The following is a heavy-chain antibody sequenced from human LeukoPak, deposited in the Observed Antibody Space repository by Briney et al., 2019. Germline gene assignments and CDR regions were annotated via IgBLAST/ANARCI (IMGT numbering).Heavy chain of an antibody. V-gene: IGHV3-30*18. J-gene: IGHJ6*02. CDR3: AKDQGYYYGMDV. CDR1: GFTFSSYG. Sequence: GGSLRLSCAASGFTFSSYGMHWVRQAPGKGLEWVAVISYDGSNKYYADSVKGRFTISRDNSKNTLCLQMNSLRAEDTTVYYCAKDQGYYYGMDVWGQGTTVTVSS. CDR2: ISYDGSNK.